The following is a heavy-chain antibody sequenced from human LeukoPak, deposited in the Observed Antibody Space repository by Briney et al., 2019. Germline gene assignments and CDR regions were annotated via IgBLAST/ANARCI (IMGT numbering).Heavy chain of an antibody. D-gene: IGHD3-3*01. CDR1: GGSISSGRYD. CDR2: IYTSGST. J-gene: IGHJ3*02. Sequence: PSQTLSLTCTVSGGSISSGRYDWGWIRQPAGKGLEWIGRIYTSGSTNYNPSLKSRVTISVDTSKNQFSLKLSSVTAADTAVYYCASHPSYDFWGAFDIWGQGTMVTVSS. V-gene: IGHV4-61*02. CDR3: ASHPSYDFWGAFDI.